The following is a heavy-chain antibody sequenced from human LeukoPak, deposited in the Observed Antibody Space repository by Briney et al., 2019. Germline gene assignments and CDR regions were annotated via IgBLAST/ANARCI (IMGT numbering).Heavy chain of an antibody. Sequence: SETLSLTCTVSGGSISSYYWSWIRQPAGKGLEWIGRIYTSGSTNYNPSLKSRVTMSVDTSKNPFSLKLSSVTAADTAVYYCARAPGNYDILTGSYMDVWGKGTTVTVSS. V-gene: IGHV4-4*07. CDR3: ARAPGNYDILTGSYMDV. CDR1: GGSISSYY. CDR2: IYTSGST. D-gene: IGHD3-9*01. J-gene: IGHJ6*03.